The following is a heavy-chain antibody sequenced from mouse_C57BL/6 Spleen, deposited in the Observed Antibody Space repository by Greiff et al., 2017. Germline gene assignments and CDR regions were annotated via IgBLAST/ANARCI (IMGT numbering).Heavy chain of an antibody. CDR3: ARAGAIYDGYYSRYFDY. D-gene: IGHD2-3*01. V-gene: IGHV1-19*01. CDR1: GYTFTDYY. CDR2: INPYNGGT. J-gene: IGHJ2*01. Sequence: EVQLQESGPVLVKPGASVKMSCKASGYTFTDYYMNWVKQSHGKSLEWIGVINPYNGGTSYNQKFKGKATLTVDKSSSTAYMELNSLTSEDSAVYYCARAGAIYDGYYSRYFDYWGQGTTLTVSS.